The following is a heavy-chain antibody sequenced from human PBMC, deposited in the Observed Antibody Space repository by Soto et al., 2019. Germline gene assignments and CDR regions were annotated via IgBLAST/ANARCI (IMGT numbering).Heavy chain of an antibody. D-gene: IGHD3-10*01. CDR2: FYYSQST. V-gene: IGHV4-39*01. J-gene: IGHJ4*02. CDR3: ARLVGSGKFVDY. CDR1: GGSLTSNSYY. Sequence: ETLSLTCTVSGGSLTSNSYYWGWIRQPPGKGLEWIGSFYYSQSTYFNPSLKSRVTISVETSKNQYSLKLSSVTAADTAVYYCARLVGSGKFVDYWGQGTLVTVSS.